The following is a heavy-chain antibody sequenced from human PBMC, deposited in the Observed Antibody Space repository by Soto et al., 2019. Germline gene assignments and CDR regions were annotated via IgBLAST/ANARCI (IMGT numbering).Heavy chain of an antibody. J-gene: IGHJ4*02. CDR2: INHSGST. CDR1: GGTFSDYY. CDR3: TAAADPYYFDY. V-gene: IGHV4-34*08. D-gene: IGHD6-13*01. Sequence: NPSEPLSHTCSVCGGTFSDYYWSWIRQPPGKGLEWIGEINHSGSTNYNPSLKSRVTISVDTSKNQFSLKLSSVTAADTAVYYCTAAADPYYFDYWGQGTLVTVS.